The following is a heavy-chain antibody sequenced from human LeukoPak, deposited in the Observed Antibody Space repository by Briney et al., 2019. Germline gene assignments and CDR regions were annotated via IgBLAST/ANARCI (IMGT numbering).Heavy chain of an antibody. Sequence: GGSLRLSCAASGFTFSSYAMHWVRQAPGKGLEWVSGISWNSGSIGYADSVKGRFTISRDNAKNSLYLQMNSLRAEDTALYYCAKGITMIVVVTDDAFDIWGQGTMVTVSS. CDR2: ISWNSGSI. V-gene: IGHV3-9*01. D-gene: IGHD3-22*01. CDR3: AKGITMIVVVTDDAFDI. J-gene: IGHJ3*02. CDR1: GFTFSSYA.